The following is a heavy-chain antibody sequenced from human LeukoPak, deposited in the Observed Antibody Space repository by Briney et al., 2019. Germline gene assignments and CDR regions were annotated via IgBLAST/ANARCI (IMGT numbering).Heavy chain of an antibody. CDR1: GFTFSYYW. CDR2: IKPDGSER. V-gene: IGHV3-7*03. J-gene: IGHJ4*02. CDR3: AKPHYSGSGSYSREDY. Sequence: GSLRLSCTASGFTFSYYWMSWVRQAPGKGLEWVANIKPDGSERYYVDSVKGRFTISRDNTKNSLYLQMNSLRAADTAVYYCAKPHYSGSGSYSREDYWGQGTLVTVSS. D-gene: IGHD3-10*01.